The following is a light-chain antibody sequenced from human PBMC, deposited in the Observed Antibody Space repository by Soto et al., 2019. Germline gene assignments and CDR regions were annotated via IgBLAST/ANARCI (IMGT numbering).Light chain of an antibody. J-gene: IGKJ5*01. V-gene: IGKV3-20*01. CDR3: QQHGSSPIT. Sequence: EIVMTQSPATLSVSPGERATLSCRASQSVSSNLAWYQQKPGQAPRLLIYGASSRATGIPARFSGSGSGTDFTLTISRLEPEDFAVYYCQQHGSSPITFGQGTRLEI. CDR2: GAS. CDR1: QSVSSN.